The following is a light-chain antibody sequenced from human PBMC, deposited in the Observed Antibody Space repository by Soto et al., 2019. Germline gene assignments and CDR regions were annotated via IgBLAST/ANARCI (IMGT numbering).Light chain of an antibody. CDR2: VAS. Sequence: EIVLTQSPGTLSLSPGERATLSCRASQSVGGSYLAWFQQKPGQAPRLLIYVASTRATGVPDRFSGSGSATNFSLTIHTLEPEDFALYYCQHYGSSPWPFGQGTKVQI. CDR3: QHYGSSPWP. V-gene: IGKV3-20*01. J-gene: IGKJ1*01. CDR1: QSVGGSY.